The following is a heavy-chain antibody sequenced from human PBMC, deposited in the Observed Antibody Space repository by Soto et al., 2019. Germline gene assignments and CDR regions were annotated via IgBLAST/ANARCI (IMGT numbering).Heavy chain of an antibody. CDR2: IYYSGST. CDR3: ARGFSIFGVVIGAFDI. Sequence: SETLSLTCTVSGGSISSYYWSWIRQHPGKGLEWIGYIYYSGSTYYNPSLKSQETISEDTSKNQISLKLRTVNTADTAVYYCARGFSIFGVVIGAFDIWGQGTMVT. D-gene: IGHD3-3*01. CDR1: GGSISSYY. J-gene: IGHJ3*02. V-gene: IGHV4-59*06.